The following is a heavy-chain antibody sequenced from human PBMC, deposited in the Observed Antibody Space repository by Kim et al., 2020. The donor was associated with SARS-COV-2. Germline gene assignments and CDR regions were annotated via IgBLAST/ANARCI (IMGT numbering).Heavy chain of an antibody. J-gene: IGHJ6*02. D-gene: IGHD3-9*01. Sequence: GGSLRLSCAASGFTFSSYEMNWVRQAPGKGLEWVSYISSSGSTIYYADSVKGRFTISRDNAKNSLYLQMNSLRAEDTAVYYCARDYSSSHYDSLTGYLRLYYYYGMDVWGQGTTVTVSS. CDR1: GFTFSSYE. CDR3: ARDYSSSHYDSLTGYLRLYYYYGMDV. V-gene: IGHV3-48*03. CDR2: ISSSGSTI.